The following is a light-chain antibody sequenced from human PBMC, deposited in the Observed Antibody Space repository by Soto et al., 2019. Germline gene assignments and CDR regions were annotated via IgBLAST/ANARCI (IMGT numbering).Light chain of an antibody. J-gene: IGKJ1*01. V-gene: IGKV1-5*01. CDR2: DAS. CDR1: QSISTW. CDR3: QQYNSYST. Sequence: DLQMTQSPSTLSASVGDRVTITCRASQSISTWLAWYQQKPGKAPKLLIYDASSLESGVPSRFSGSGSGTEFTLNISSLQIEDFASYYCQQYNSYSTFGQGTKVDIK.